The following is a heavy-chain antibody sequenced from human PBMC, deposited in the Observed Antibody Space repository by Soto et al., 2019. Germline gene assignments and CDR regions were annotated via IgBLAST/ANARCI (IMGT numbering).Heavy chain of an antibody. D-gene: IGHD6-19*01. V-gene: IGHV4-39*01. CDR1: GGSISSSSYY. CDR3: ARHEWFAVAGIAGHFDY. CDR2: IYYSGST. J-gene: IGHJ4*02. Sequence: SETLSLTCTVSGGSISSSSYYWGWIRQPPGKGLEWIGSIYYSGSTYYNPSLKSRVTISVDTSKNQFSLKLSSVTAADTAVYYCARHEWFAVAGIAGHFDYWGQGTLVTVSS.